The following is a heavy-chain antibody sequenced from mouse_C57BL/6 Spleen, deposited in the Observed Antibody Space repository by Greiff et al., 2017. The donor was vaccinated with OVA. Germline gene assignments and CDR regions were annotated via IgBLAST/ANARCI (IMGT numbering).Heavy chain of an antibody. CDR2: INYDGSST. Sequence: EVKLVESEGGLVQPGSSMKLSCTASGFTFSDYYMAWVRQVPEKGLEWVANINYDGSSTYYLDSLKSRFIISRDNAKNILYLQMSSLKSEDTATYYCARLLLRYYAMDYWGQGTSVTVSS. D-gene: IGHD1-1*01. CDR3: ARLLLRYYAMDY. CDR1: GFTFSDYY. V-gene: IGHV5-16*01. J-gene: IGHJ4*01.